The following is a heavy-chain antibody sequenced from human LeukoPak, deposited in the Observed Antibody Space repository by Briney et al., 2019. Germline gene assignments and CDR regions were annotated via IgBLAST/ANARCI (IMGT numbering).Heavy chain of an antibody. J-gene: IGHJ6*03. CDR2: ISGSGGST. Sequence: GGSLTLSCAASGFTFSSYSMNWVRPPPGRGLEWVSAISGSGGSTYYADSVKGRFTISRDNSKNTLYLQMNSLRAEDTAVYYCAKVPGNYYYYMDVWGKGTTVTVSS. CDR1: GFTFSSYS. CDR3: AKVPGNYYYYMDV. V-gene: IGHV3-23*01. D-gene: IGHD3-10*01.